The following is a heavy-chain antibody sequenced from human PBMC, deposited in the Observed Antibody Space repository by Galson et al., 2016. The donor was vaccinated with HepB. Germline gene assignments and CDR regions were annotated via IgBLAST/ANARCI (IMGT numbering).Heavy chain of an antibody. CDR3: ARDVLRYFDWLLSYGMDV. CDR2: ISHDGSNK. J-gene: IGHJ6*02. Sequence: SLRLSCAISGFTFSYYSMHWVRQAPGKGLEWVAFISHDGSNKYYADSVKGRFTISRDNSKNTLHVQLNSLRVEDTAVYYCARDVLRYFDWLLSYGMDVWGQGTTVTVSS. D-gene: IGHD3-9*01. CDR1: GFTFSYYS. V-gene: IGHV3-30*04.